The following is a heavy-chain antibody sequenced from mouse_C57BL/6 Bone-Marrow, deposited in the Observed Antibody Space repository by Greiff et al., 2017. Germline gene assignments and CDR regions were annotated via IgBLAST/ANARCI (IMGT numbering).Heavy chain of an antibody. J-gene: IGHJ3*01. CDR2: ISSKSNNYAT. CDR3: VRHEASNWFAY. Sequence: EVQVVESGGGLVQPKGSLKLSCAASGFSFNTYAMNWVRQAPGKGLEWVARISSKSNNYATYYADSVKDRFTIARDYSESMLYLQRNNLKAEDTAMYYCVRHEASNWFAYWGQGTLVTVSA. V-gene: IGHV10-1*01. CDR1: GFSFNTYA. D-gene: IGHD2-5*01.